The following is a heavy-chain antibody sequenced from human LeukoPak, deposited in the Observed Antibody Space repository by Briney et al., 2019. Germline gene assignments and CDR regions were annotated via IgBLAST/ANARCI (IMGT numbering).Heavy chain of an antibody. CDR2: LSSSGGST. D-gene: IGHD4-23*01. CDR1: GFTFSNYG. Sequence: GGTLRLSCAASGFTFSNYGMNWVRQAPGKGLEWVSALSSSGGSTYYADSVKGRFTISRDNSKNTLYLQMNSLRAEDTAVYYCAKDFGYGGKGRGYYFDYWGQGTLVTVSS. V-gene: IGHV3-23*01. J-gene: IGHJ4*02. CDR3: AKDFGYGGKGRGYYFDY.